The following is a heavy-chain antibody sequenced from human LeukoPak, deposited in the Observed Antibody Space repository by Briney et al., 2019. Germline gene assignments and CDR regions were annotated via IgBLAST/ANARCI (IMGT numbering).Heavy chain of an antibody. D-gene: IGHD6-13*01. CDR3: AREGSRYSRKKYGMDV. CDR2: ISAYNGNT. J-gene: IGHJ6*02. V-gene: IGHV1-18*01. Sequence: ASVKVSCMASGYTFTSYGISWGRQAPGQGLEWMGWISAYNGNTNYAQKLQGRVTMTTDTSTSTAYMELRSLRSDDTAVYYCAREGSRYSRKKYGMDVWGQGTTVTVSS. CDR1: GYTFTSYG.